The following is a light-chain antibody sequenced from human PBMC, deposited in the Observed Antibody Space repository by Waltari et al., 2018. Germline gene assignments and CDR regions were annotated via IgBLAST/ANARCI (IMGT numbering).Light chain of an antibody. CDR2: LAS. CDR1: ESIGTS. CDR3: QQYYTYSLWA. Sequence: DIQMTQSPSTLSASVGDRVTFTCRASESIGTSLAWYQQKSGKAPKLLIYLASTLEGGVPSRVSGSGSGTDFTLTISSLQPDDFATYFCQQYYTYSLWAFGQGTKVETK. V-gene: IGKV1-5*01. J-gene: IGKJ1*01.